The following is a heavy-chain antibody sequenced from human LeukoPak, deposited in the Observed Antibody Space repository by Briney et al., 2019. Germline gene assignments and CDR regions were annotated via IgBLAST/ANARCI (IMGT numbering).Heavy chain of an antibody. CDR3: ARQVGPAY. Sequence: PGGSLRLSCAASGFTFRNYAMAWFRQAPGKGLEWVSAISGSGANRYFADSVKGRFTISRDNSRNALYLQMNSLRAEDTAVYFCARQVGPAYWGQGTLVTVSS. J-gene: IGHJ4*02. V-gene: IGHV3-23*01. CDR2: ISGSGANR. CDR1: GFTFRNYA.